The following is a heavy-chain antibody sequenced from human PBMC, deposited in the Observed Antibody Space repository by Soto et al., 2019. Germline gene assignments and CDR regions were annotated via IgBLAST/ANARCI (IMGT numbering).Heavy chain of an antibody. CDR2: IYYSGST. D-gene: IGHD5-18*01. J-gene: IGHJ3*02. CDR1: GGPISSSSYY. CDR3: ARIFRFTYGYLDAFDI. V-gene: IGHV4-39*01. Sequence: XATLSLTFTVSGGPISSSSYYWGWIRQPPGKGLEWIGSIYYSGSTYYNPSLKSRVTISVDTSKNQFSLKLSSVTAADTAVYYCARIFRFTYGYLDAFDIWGQGTMVTVSS.